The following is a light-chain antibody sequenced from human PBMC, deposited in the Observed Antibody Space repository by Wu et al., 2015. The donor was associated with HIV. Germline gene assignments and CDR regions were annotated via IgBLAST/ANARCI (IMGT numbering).Light chain of an antibody. CDR3: QQYATSIT. CDR2: GAS. CDR1: QSVSHDY. V-gene: IGKV3-20*01. Sequence: EIVLTQSPGTLSLSPGQRATFFCRASQSVSHDYLAWYQQKPGQAPRVLIYGASDRATGIPDRFSGSGSGTDFTLTISRLEPEDFAAYYCQQYATSITFGQGTRLEIK. J-gene: IGKJ5*01.